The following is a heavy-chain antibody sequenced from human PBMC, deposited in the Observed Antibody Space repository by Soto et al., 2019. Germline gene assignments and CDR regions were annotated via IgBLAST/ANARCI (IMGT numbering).Heavy chain of an antibody. D-gene: IGHD5-12*01. CDR3: ARGPYSGYSQLRVFDY. CDR2: INHSGST. V-gene: IGHV4-34*01. J-gene: IGHJ4*02. Sequence: SETLSLTCAVYGGSFSGYYWSWIRQPPGKGLEWIGEINHSGSTNYNPSLKSRVTISVDTSKNQFSLKLSSVTAADTAVYYCARGPYSGYSQLRVFDYWGQGTLVTVSS. CDR1: GGSFSGYY.